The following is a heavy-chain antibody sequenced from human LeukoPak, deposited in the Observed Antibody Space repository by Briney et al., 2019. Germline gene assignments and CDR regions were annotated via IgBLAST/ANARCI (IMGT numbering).Heavy chain of an antibody. Sequence: PSQTLSLICTVSGGSISSGDYYWSWIRQPPGKGLERIGHIYYSGSTYYNPSLKSRVTISVDTSKNQFSLKLSSVTAADTAVYYCARALTGTTLDYWGQGTLVTVSS. CDR1: GGSISSGDYY. V-gene: IGHV4-30-4*01. CDR3: ARALTGTTLDY. J-gene: IGHJ4*02. CDR2: IYYSGST. D-gene: IGHD1-7*01.